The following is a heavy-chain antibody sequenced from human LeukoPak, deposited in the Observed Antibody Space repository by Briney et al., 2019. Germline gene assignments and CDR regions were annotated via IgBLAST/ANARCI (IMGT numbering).Heavy chain of an antibody. D-gene: IGHD6-6*01. CDR3: ARDIAARPHFDY. CDR1: GGSISSGDYY. V-gene: IGHV4-30-4*01. Sequence: SETLSLTCNVSGGSISSGDYYWSWIRQPPGKGLEWIGYIYYSGSTYYNPSLKSRVTISVDTSKNQFSLKLSSVTAADTAVYYCARDIAARPHFDYWGQGTLVTVSS. CDR2: IYYSGST. J-gene: IGHJ4*02.